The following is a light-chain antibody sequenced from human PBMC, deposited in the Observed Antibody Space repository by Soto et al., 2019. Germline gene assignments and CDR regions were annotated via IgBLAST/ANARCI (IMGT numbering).Light chain of an antibody. J-gene: IGLJ2*01. CDR2: DND. CDR1: SSNIGNNY. CDR3: GTWDSGLSVVL. V-gene: IGLV1-51*01. Sequence: QSVLTQPPSVSAAPGQKVTISCSGSSSNIGNNYVSWYQQLPGTAPKLLINDNDERPSGIPDRFSGSKSGTSATLGITGLQTGDEADYFCGTWDSGLSVVLFGGGTKLTVL.